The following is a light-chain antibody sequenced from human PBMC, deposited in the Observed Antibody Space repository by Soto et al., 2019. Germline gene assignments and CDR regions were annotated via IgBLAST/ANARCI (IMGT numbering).Light chain of an antibody. J-gene: IGLJ3*02. V-gene: IGLV2-14*03. CDR1: SSDVGDYNF. CDR2: EVS. CDR3: SSHTSSSIWV. Sequence: QSALTQPASVSGSPGQSITISCTGTSSDVGDYNFVSWYQQLPGKAPKLMIYEVSHRPSGVSNRSSGSKSGNTASLTISGLLAEDEAHYYCSSHTSSSIWVFGGGTKLTVL.